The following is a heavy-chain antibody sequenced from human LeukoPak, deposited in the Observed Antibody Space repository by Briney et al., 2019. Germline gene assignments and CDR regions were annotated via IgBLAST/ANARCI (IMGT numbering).Heavy chain of an antibody. V-gene: IGHV4-59*08. Sequence: SETLSLTCTVSGGSITSYYWSWIRQPPGKGLEWIGYIYYSGSTNYNPSLKSRLTISVDASKNQFSLKLSSVTATDTAVYYCASLTTVTQGYFDSWGQGTLVTVSS. CDR3: ASLTTVTQGYFDS. J-gene: IGHJ4*02. CDR2: IYYSGST. D-gene: IGHD4-17*01. CDR1: GGSITSYY.